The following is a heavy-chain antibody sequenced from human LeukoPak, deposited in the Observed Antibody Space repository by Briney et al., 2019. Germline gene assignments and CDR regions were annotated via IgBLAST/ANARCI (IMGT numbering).Heavy chain of an antibody. V-gene: IGHV3-48*01. D-gene: IGHD6-13*01. CDR2: ISSSSSTI. CDR3: ASGYSSSWYLPPFDY. Sequence: QPGGSLRLSCAASGFTFSSYSMNWVRQAPGKGLEWVSYISSSSSTIYYADSVKGRFTISRDNARNSLYLQMNSLRAEDTAVYYCASGYSSSWYLPPFDYWGQGTLVTVSS. CDR1: GFTFSSYS. J-gene: IGHJ4*02.